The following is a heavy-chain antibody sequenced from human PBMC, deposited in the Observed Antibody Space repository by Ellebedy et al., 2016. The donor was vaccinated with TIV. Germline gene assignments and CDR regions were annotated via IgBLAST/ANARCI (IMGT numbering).Heavy chain of an antibody. CDR2: ISSVSSYI. Sequence: GESLKISXAASGFTFSSYAMSWVRQAPGKGLEWVSSISSVSSYIYYADSVKGRFTISRDNAKNSLYLQMNSLRAEDTAVYYCARVVGSWYYIDYWGQGTLVTVSS. D-gene: IGHD6-13*01. V-gene: IGHV3-21*01. CDR3: ARVVGSWYYIDY. J-gene: IGHJ4*02. CDR1: GFTFSSYA.